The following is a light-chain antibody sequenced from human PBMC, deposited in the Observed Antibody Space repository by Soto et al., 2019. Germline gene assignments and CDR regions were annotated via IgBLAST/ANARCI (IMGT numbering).Light chain of an antibody. CDR3: QQYNNWPPGT. V-gene: IGKV3-15*01. CDR2: GAS. J-gene: IGKJ4*01. Sequence: EIVLTQSPATLSLSPGERATLSCRASQSVSINLAWYQQKPGQAPRLLIYGASTRATGIPARFSGSGSGTEFTLTISSLQSEDFAVYYCQQYNNWPPGTFGGGTKVDIK. CDR1: QSVSIN.